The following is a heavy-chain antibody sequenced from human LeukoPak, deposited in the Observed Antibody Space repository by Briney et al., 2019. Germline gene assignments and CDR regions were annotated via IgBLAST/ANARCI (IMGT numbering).Heavy chain of an antibody. Sequence: PGGSLRLSCAASGFTVSSDYMTWVRQAPGKGLEWVSIIYSGGNTYYADSVKGRFTISRDNSQNTLYLQMNSLRSEDTAVYYCARAGRGMATTPFDYWGQGTLVTVSS. CDR2: IYSGGNT. CDR3: ARAGRGMATTPFDY. CDR1: GFTVSSDY. V-gene: IGHV3-53*05. D-gene: IGHD5-12*01. J-gene: IGHJ4*02.